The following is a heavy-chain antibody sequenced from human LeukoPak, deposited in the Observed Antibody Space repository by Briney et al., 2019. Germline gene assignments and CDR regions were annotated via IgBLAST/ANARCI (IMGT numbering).Heavy chain of an antibody. V-gene: IGHV3-48*02. D-gene: IGHD2-2*02. CDR3: ARDPNPRVGYCSSTSCYTTPYSDY. Sequence: GGSLRLSCAASGFTFSSYSMNWVRQAPGKGLEWVSYISSSSSTIYYADSVKGRFTISRDNAKNSLYLQMNSLRDEDTAVYYCARDPNPRVGYCSSTSCYTTPYSDYWGQGTLVTVSS. CDR1: GFTFSSYS. J-gene: IGHJ4*02. CDR2: ISSSSSTI.